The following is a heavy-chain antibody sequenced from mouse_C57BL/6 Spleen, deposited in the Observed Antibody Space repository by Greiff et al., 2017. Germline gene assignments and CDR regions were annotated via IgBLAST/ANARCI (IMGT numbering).Heavy chain of an antibody. CDR3: AGDDGYDFDD. J-gene: IGHJ2*01. D-gene: IGHD2-2*01. CDR1: GYAFSSSW. Sequence: QVQLQQSGPELVKPGASVKLSCKASGYAFSSSWMNWVKQRPGQGLEWIGRIYPGDGDTNYNGKFKGKATLTADKSSSTAYMQLSSLTSEDSAVYFCAGDDGYDFDDWGKGTTLTVSS. CDR2: IYPGDGDT. V-gene: IGHV1-82*01.